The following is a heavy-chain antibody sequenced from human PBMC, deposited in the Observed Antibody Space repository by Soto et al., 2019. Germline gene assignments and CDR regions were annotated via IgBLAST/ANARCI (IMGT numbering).Heavy chain of an antibody. CDR3: GRGRQSATRRGLDV. Sequence: QVQLQESGPGLVKPSETMSLTCTISGASINNYFWNWIRQTPGKGLAWIGYISYSGSTSYTTSLRSRVTISSATAKTHSTLKLSSVAAADTAVYYWGRGRQSATRRGLDVWAQGTTVTVSS. J-gene: IGHJ6*02. CDR1: GASINNYF. CDR2: ISYSGST. V-gene: IGHV4-59*01. D-gene: IGHD2-15*01.